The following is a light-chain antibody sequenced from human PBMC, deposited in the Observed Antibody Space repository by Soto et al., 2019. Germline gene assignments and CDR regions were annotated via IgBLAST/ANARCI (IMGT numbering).Light chain of an antibody. Sequence: DIQMTQSPSTLSASVGDRVTITCRASQSISSWLAWYQQKPGKAPKLLIYDASSLESGVPSRFSGSGSGTAFTLTISSLQPDDFATYDCQQYNSYWWTFGQGTKVEIK. V-gene: IGKV1-5*01. CDR1: QSISSW. J-gene: IGKJ1*01. CDR2: DAS. CDR3: QQYNSYWWT.